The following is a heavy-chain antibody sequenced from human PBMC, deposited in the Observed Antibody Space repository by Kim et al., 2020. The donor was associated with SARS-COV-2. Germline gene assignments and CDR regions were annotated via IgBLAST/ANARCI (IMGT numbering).Heavy chain of an antibody. CDR3: ARAFSYCSSTSCLGMDV. J-gene: IGHJ6*02. D-gene: IGHD2-2*01. CDR1: GFTFSSYA. Sequence: GGSLRLSCAASGFTFSSYAMHWVRQAPGKGLEWVAVISYDGSNKYYADSVKGRFTISRDNSKNTLYLQMNSLRAEDTAVYYCARAFSYCSSTSCLGMDVWGQGTTVTVSS. CDR2: ISYDGSNK. V-gene: IGHV3-30*04.